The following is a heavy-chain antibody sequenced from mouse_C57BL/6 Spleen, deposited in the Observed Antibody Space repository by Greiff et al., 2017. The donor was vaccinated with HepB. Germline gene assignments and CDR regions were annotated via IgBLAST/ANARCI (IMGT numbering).Heavy chain of an antibody. V-gene: IGHV1-63*01. CDR1: GYTFTNYW. CDR2: IYPGGGYT. CDR3: ARGAGSSYLYFDV. J-gene: IGHJ1*03. Sequence: QVQLQQSGAELVRPGTSVKMSCKASGYTFTNYWIGWAKQRPGHGLEWIGDIYPGGGYTNYNEKFKGKATLTADKSSSTAYMQFSSLTSEDSAIYYCARGAGSSYLYFDVWGTGTTVTVSS. D-gene: IGHD1-1*01.